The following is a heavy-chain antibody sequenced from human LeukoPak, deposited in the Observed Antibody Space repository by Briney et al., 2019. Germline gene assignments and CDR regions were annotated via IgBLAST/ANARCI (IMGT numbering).Heavy chain of an antibody. CDR1: GFTFSSYE. CDR3: ARDLGYDYGDYFGY. D-gene: IGHD4-17*01. V-gene: IGHV3-66*01. CDR2: IYSGGST. Sequence: QPGGSLRLSCAASGFTFSSYEMNWVRQAPGKGLEWVSVIYSGGSTFYADSVKGRFTISRDNSKNTVYLQMNSLRAEDTAVYYCARDLGYDYGDYFGYWGQGTLVTVSS. J-gene: IGHJ4*02.